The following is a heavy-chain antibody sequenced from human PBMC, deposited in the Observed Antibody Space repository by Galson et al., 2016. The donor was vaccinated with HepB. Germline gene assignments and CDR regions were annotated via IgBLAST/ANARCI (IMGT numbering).Heavy chain of an antibody. CDR2: INTDGSST. CDR1: GFTFSSHW. Sequence: SLRLSCAASGFTFSSHWMHWVRQAPGKGLVWVSRINTDGSSTSYADSVKGRFTISRDNAKNTLYLQMNSLRAEDTAVYYCVEQRKGAPYGMDVWGQGTLVTVSS. V-gene: IGHV3-74*01. CDR3: VEQRKGAPYGMDV. J-gene: IGHJ6*02. D-gene: IGHD1/OR15-1a*01.